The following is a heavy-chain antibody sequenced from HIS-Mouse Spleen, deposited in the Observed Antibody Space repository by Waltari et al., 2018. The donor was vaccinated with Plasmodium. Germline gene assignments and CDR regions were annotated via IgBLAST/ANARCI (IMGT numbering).Heavy chain of an antibody. CDR1: GFTFSSYP. V-gene: IGHV3-21*01. D-gene: IGHD7-27*01. Sequence: EVQLVESGGGLVKPGGSLRLSCAASGFTFSSYPMNWVRQAPGKGLEWVSSISSSSSYIYYADSVKGRFTISRDNAKNSLYLQMNSLRAEDTAVYYCARDPPLSITGDLDAFDIWGQGTMVTVSS. CDR3: ARDPPLSITGDLDAFDI. J-gene: IGHJ3*02. CDR2: ISSSSSYI.